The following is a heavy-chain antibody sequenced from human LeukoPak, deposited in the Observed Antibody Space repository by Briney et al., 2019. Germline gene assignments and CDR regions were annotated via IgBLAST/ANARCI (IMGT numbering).Heavy chain of an antibody. J-gene: IGHJ6*03. D-gene: IGHD5-12*01. CDR2: INWNGDST. Sequence: GGSLRLSCAAAGFTFDDYDMSWVRQAPGKGLEWVSGINWNGDSTGYADSVKGRFIISRDNAKNSLYLQMNSLRAEDTALYYCARVVATMDYYYYMDAWGKGTTVTVSS. CDR3: ARVVATMDYYYYMDA. CDR1: GFTFDDYD. V-gene: IGHV3-20*04.